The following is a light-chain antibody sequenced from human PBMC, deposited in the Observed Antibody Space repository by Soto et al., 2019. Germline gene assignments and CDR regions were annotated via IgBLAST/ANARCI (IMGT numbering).Light chain of an antibody. CDR2: EVT. CDR3: SSFASSNTWV. J-gene: IGLJ3*02. CDR1: SSDVGGYNY. V-gene: IGLV2-8*01. Sequence: QSALTQPPSASGSPGQSVTISCTGTSSDVGGYNYVSWYQQHAGKAPKLVIYEVTKRPSGVPDRFSGSKSANTASLTVSGLQAEDDADYYCSSFASSNTWVFGGGTKLTVL.